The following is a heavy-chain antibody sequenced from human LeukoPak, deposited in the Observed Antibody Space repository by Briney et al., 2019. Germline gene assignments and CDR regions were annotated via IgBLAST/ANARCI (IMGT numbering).Heavy chain of an antibody. CDR1: GGSISSYY. J-gene: IGHJ4*02. D-gene: IGHD6-19*01. CDR2: IYYSGST. V-gene: IGHV4-39*07. CDR3: ARCGYSSGSFDY. Sequence: SETLSLTCTVSGGSISSYYWGWIRQPPGKGLEWIGSIYYSGSTYYNPSLKSRVTISVDTSKNQFSLKLSSVTAADTAVYYCARCGYSSGSFDYWGQGTLVTVSS.